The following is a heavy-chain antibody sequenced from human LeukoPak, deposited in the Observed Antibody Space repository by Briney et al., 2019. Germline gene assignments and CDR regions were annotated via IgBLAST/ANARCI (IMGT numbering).Heavy chain of an antibody. D-gene: IGHD3/OR15-3a*01. CDR3: SRDSRWAGLAEYFQH. CDR2: ISSSSSYI. CDR1: GFTFSSYS. V-gene: IGHV3-21*01. Sequence: GGSLRLSCAASGFTFSSYSMNWVRQAPGKGLEWVSSISSSSSYIYYADSVKGRFTISRDNAKNSLFLQMNSLRAADTAVYYCSRDSRWAGLAEYFQHWGQGTLVTVSS. J-gene: IGHJ1*01.